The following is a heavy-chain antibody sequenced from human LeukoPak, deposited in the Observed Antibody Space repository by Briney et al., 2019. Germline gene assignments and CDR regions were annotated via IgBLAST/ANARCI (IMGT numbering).Heavy chain of an antibody. Sequence: GGSLRLSCAASGFTFSNVWMNWVRQAPGKGLEWVGHTRNKANNYATEYAASVKGRFTISRDDSRNSVYLQMNSLKTEDTAVYYCTRWRSGTSDWGQGTLVTVSS. CDR3: TRWRSGTSD. J-gene: IGHJ4*02. D-gene: IGHD4-23*01. CDR1: GFTFSNVW. CDR2: TRNKANNYAT. V-gene: IGHV3-72*01.